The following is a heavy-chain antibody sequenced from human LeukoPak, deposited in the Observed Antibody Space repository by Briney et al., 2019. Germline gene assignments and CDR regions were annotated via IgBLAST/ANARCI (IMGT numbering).Heavy chain of an antibody. CDR3: ARTTGSKNAFDI. CDR2: ISSDGSSK. Sequence: GGSLRLSCGAAGFTVSSYWMHWVRQAPRMGLVVGSRISSDGSSKSYADSVKGRFTISRDNAKNTLYLQMNSLRAEDTAVYHCARTTGSKNAFDIWGQGTIVTVSS. CDR1: GFTVSSYW. J-gene: IGHJ3*02. D-gene: IGHD1-26*01. V-gene: IGHV3-74*01.